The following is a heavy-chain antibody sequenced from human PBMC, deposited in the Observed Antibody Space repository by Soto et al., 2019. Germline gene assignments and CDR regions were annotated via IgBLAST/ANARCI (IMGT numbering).Heavy chain of an antibody. J-gene: IGHJ4*02. D-gene: IGHD7-27*01. CDR3: ARHGDLAPLDD. Sequence: QLQLQESGPGLVKPSETLSLTCSVSGGSIDSSDFYWVWIRQPPGEGLEWIGSTYYRRNTYYNSSPRRSGTLTGDTSKDQVSPSPSPGTGADQALYYFARHGDLAPLDDWGQGTLVTVSS. V-gene: IGHV4-39*01. CDR2: TYYRRNT. CDR1: GGSIDSSDFY.